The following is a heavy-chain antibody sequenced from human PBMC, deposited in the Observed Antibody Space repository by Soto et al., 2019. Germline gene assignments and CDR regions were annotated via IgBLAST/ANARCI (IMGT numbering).Heavy chain of an antibody. CDR1: GGSIISNSYY. D-gene: IGHD1-20*01. CDR2: IYYSGST. CDR3: ARYKSNYYYGMDV. Sequence: SETLSLTCTVSGGSIISNSYYWGWIRQPPGKGLEWIGSIYYSGSTYYNPSLKSRVTISVDTSKNQFSLKLSSVTAADTAVYYCARYKSNYYYGMDVWGQGTTVTVSS. J-gene: IGHJ6*02. V-gene: IGHV4-39*07.